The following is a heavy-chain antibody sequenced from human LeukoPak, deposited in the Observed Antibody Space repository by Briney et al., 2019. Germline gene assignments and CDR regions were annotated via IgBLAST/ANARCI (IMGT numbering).Heavy chain of an antibody. Sequence: SGGSLRLSCAASGFTVSDNYMSWVRQAPGKGLEWVSVIYSGGFTYYADSVEGRFTISRDNSKNTLYLQMNSLRAEDTAVYYCAKTGNPPTGDYWGQGTLVSVSS. V-gene: IGHV3-53*01. CDR1: GFTVSDNY. CDR2: IYSGGFT. J-gene: IGHJ4*02. CDR3: AKTGNPPTGDY. D-gene: IGHD1-1*01.